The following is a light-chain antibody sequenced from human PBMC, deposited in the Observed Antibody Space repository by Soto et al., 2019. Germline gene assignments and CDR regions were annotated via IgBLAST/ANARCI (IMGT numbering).Light chain of an antibody. Sequence: QPVLTQPPAASGTPGQRVTISCSGSSSNIGSNYVYWYQQLPGTAPKLLIYRNNQRPSGVPYRFSGSKSCTSAALAISGLLSEEEDAYYCAASDDSLSGPVFGGGTKLTVL. CDR3: AASDDSLSGPV. V-gene: IGLV1-47*01. J-gene: IGLJ3*02. CDR2: RNN. CDR1: SSNIGSNY.